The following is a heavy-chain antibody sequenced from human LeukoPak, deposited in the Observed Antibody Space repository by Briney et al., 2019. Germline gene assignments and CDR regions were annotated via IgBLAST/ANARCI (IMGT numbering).Heavy chain of an antibody. Sequence: SETLSLTCTVSGGSISTYYWSWIRQPPGKGLEWIGSIYYSGSTYYNPSLKSRVTISVDRSKNQFSLKLRSVPAADTAVYYCARETRKEGYCGSPDAFDIWGQGTMVTVSS. V-gene: IGHV4-39*07. D-gene: IGHD3-10*01. CDR2: IYYSGST. CDR1: GGSISTYY. J-gene: IGHJ3*02. CDR3: ARETRKEGYCGSPDAFDI.